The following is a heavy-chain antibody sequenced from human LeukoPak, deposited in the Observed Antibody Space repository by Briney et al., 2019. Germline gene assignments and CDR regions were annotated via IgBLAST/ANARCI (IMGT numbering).Heavy chain of an antibody. D-gene: IGHD3-22*01. J-gene: IGHJ4*02. V-gene: IGHV3-30-3*01. CDR1: GFTFSSYA. CDR2: ISYDGSNK. CDR3: ARAGYDSRGYYPLFDY. Sequence: GGSLRLSCAASGFTFSSYAISWVRQAPGKGLEWVAIISYDGSNKYYADSVKGRFTISRDNSKNTLYLQMNSLRAEDTAVYYCARAGYDSRGYYPLFDYWGQGTLVTVSS.